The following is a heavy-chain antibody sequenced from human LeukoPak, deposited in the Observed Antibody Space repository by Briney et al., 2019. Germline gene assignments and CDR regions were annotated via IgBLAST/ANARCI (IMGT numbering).Heavy chain of an antibody. D-gene: IGHD2-8*01. CDR3: TRVYLERLTAGYFDH. CDR1: GFTFSTYA. V-gene: IGHV3-30*14. Sequence: GRSQTLSCAASGFTFSTYAMHWVRQAPGKGLEWVAVITYDGRQKYYADSVKGRFTISRDNSKNTLFLQMNSLRDEDTAVYYCTRVYLERLTAGYFDHWGQGTLVTVSP. CDR2: ITYDGRQK. J-gene: IGHJ4*02.